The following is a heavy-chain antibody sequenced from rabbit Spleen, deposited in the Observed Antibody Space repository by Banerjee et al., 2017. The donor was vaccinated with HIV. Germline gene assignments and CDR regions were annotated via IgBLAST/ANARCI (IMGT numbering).Heavy chain of an antibody. Sequence: QSLEESGGDLVKPGASLTLTCTASGFSFSSNYYMCWVRQAPGKGLEWIGCIYTGDGTSTAYASWAKGRFTVSKTSSTTVTLQLSSLTAADTATYFCARGSATMTMVITGYYLSLWGPGTLVTV. D-gene: IGHD2-1*01. CDR3: ARGSATMTMVITGYYLSL. J-gene: IGHJ6*01. CDR1: GFSFSSNYY. CDR2: IYTGDGTST. V-gene: IGHV1S40*01.